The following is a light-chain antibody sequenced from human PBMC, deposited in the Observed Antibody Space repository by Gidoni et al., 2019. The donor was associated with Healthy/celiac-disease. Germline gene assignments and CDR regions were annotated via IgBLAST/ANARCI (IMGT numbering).Light chain of an antibody. CDR2: SNN. CDR3: AAWDDSLNVV. V-gene: IGLV1-44*01. J-gene: IGLJ2*01. CDR1: SSNIGSNT. Sequence: QSVLTQPPSASGTPVQRVTSSCSGSSSNIGSNTVNWYQQLPGTAPKLLIYSNNQRPSGVPDRFSGSKAGTSASLAISGLQSEDEADYYCAAWDDSLNVVFGGGTKLTVL.